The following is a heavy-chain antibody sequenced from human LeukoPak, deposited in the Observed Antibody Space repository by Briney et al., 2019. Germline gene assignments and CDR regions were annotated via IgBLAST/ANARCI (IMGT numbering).Heavy chain of an antibody. CDR2: ISYDGSNK. CDR1: GFTFSSYG. CDR3: AKEHRDIVVVPAAHTPYYYYYYMDV. J-gene: IGHJ6*03. D-gene: IGHD2-2*01. V-gene: IGHV3-30*18. Sequence: GGSLRLSCAASGFTFSSYGMHWVRQAPGKGLEWVAVISYDGSNKYYADSVKGRFTISRDNSKNTLYLQMNSLRAEDTAVYYCAKEHRDIVVVPAAHTPYYYYYYMDVWGKGTTVTVSS.